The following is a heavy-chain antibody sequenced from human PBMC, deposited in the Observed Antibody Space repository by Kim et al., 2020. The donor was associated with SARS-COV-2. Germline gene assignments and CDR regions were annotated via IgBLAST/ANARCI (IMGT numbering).Heavy chain of an antibody. V-gene: IGHV4-39*02. Sequence: TDYNPTLKSRVTISLDVAKNHFPLKLKAMTAADTAVYFWARRKGNGDLLDYWGQGALVTVSS. J-gene: IGHJ4*02. D-gene: IGHD4-17*01. CDR2: T. CDR3: ARRKGNGDLLDY.